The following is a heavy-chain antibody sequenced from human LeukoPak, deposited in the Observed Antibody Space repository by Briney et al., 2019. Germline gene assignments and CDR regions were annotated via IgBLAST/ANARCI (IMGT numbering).Heavy chain of an antibody. CDR2: INPNSGGT. D-gene: IGHD2-2*02. CDR1: GYTFTGYY. V-gene: IGHV1-2*02. Sequence: GASVKVSCKASGYTFTGYYMHWVRQAPGQGLEWMGWINPNSGGTNYAQKFQGRVTMTRDTSISTAYMELSRLRSDDTAVYYCARVPAAIPGYYYYYYGMDVWGQGTTVTVSS. J-gene: IGHJ6*02. CDR3: ARVPAAIPGYYYYYYGMDV.